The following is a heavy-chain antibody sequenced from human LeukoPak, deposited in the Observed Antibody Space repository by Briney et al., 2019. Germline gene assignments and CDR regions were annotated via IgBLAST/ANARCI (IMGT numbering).Heavy chain of an antibody. J-gene: IGHJ4*02. D-gene: IGHD4-17*01. Sequence: SETLSLTCGVYSGSFSGYYWSWIRQPPGKGLEWIGEIDHSGSTNYNPSLKCRVTISVDTSKSQFSLKLSSVTAADTAVYYCARDRGDTYDWGQGTLVTVSS. V-gene: IGHV4-34*01. CDR3: ARDRGDTYD. CDR1: SGSFSGYY. CDR2: IDHSGST.